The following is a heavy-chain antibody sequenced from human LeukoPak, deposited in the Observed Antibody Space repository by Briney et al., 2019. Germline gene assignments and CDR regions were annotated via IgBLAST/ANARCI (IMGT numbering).Heavy chain of an antibody. CDR3: ARALGGDSSGYYPAPYWYFDL. Sequence: SETLSLTCTVSGGSISSGGYYWSWIRQPPGKGLEWIGYIYYSGSTNYNPSLKSRVTISVDTSKNQFSLKLSSVTAADTAVYYCARALGGDSSGYYPAPYWYFDLWGRGTLVTVSS. CDR2: IYYSGST. D-gene: IGHD3-22*01. CDR1: GGSISSGGYY. V-gene: IGHV4-61*08. J-gene: IGHJ2*01.